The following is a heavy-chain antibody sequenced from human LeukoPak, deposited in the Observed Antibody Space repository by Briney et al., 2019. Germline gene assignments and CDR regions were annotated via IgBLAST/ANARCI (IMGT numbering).Heavy chain of an antibody. CDR1: GGSISSGSYY. CDR2: IYSSGST. V-gene: IGHV4-61*02. Sequence: PSETLSLTCTVSGGSISSGSYYWSWIRQPAGKGLEWIGRIYSSGSTNYNPSLKSRVSISVDTSKNEFSLKLSSVTAADTAVYFCARDRPTREGDYWGQGALVIVSS. CDR3: ARDRPTREGDY. J-gene: IGHJ4*02.